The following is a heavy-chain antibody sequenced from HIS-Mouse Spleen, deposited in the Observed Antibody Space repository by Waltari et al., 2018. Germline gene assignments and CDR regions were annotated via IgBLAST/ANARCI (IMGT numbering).Heavy chain of an antibody. CDR1: YG. J-gene: IGHJ4*02. CDR3: AKDKHHAFDY. V-gene: IGHV3-30*18. CDR2: ISYDGSNK. Sequence: YGMHWVRQAPGKGLEWVAVISYDGSNKYYADSVKGRFTISRDNSKNTLYLQMNSLRAEDTAVYYCAKDKHHAFDYWGQGTLVTVSS.